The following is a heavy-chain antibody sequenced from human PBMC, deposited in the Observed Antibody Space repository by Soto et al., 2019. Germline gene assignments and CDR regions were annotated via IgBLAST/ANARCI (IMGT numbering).Heavy chain of an antibody. CDR3: AGYGAHEKEDIGY. Sequence: SETLSLTCTVSGGSISSYYWSWIRQPPGKGLEWIGYIYYSGSTNYNPSLKSRVTISVDTSKNQFSLKLSSVTAADTAVYYCAGYGAHEKEDIGYWGQGTLVTVSS. CDR1: GGSISSYY. D-gene: IGHD4-17*01. J-gene: IGHJ4*02. CDR2: IYYSGST. V-gene: IGHV4-59*01.